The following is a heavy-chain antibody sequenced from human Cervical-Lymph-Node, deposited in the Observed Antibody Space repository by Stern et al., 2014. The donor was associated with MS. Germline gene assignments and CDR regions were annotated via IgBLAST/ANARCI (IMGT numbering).Heavy chain of an antibody. J-gene: IGHJ5*02. CDR2: INPKTGAT. Sequence: QVQLVESGAEAKKPGASVRVSCMASGYTFTDYYVHWVRQAPGQGLEWMGWINPKTGATHYAQRFQGRVTITRDTSTTTVYMELNRLRSDDTALYYCAKSGGTFDWLLHKYFGPWGQGNLVTVSS. V-gene: IGHV1-2*02. CDR1: GYTFTDYY. D-gene: IGHD3-9*01. CDR3: AKSGGTFDWLLHKYFGP.